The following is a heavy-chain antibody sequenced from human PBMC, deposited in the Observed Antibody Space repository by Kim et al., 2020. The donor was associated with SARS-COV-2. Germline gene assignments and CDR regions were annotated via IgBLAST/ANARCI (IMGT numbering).Heavy chain of an antibody. J-gene: IGHJ6*02. Sequence: VKVSCKASGGTFSSYAISWVRQAPGQGLEWMGGIIPIFGTANYAQKFQGRVTITADESTSTAYMELSSLRSEDTAVYYCARDVEYCSSTSCYYGMDVWGQGTAVTVSS. CDR1: GGTFSSYA. CDR3: ARDVEYCSSTSCYYGMDV. D-gene: IGHD2-2*01. CDR2: IIPIFGTA. V-gene: IGHV1-69*01.